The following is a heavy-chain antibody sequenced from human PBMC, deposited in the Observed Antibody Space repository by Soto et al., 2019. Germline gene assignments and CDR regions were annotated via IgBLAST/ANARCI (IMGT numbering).Heavy chain of an antibody. CDR2: IFSTDKT. V-gene: IGHV4-39*02. D-gene: IGHD1-1*01. Sequence: KTSENLSLTCTVSGRSVSSKSYSWGWIRQSPGKWLEWIATIFSTDKTYYNPSFLSRVTISVDTSMNDFSLRLSSVTAADTAVYYCTTGGDASKTGYWGQGTLVTVSS. CDR3: TTGGDASKTGY. J-gene: IGHJ4*02. CDR1: GRSVSSKSYS.